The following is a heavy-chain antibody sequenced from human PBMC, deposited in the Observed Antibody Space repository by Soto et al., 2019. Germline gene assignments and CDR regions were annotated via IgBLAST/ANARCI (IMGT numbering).Heavy chain of an antibody. V-gene: IGHV4-39*01. J-gene: IGHJ3*02. CDR2: IYYSGST. D-gene: IGHD3-10*01. CDR3: ASPLDYYGSGSYYMAPRWAFDI. Sequence: SETLSLTCTVSGGSISSSSYYWGWIRQPPGKGLEWIGSIYYSGSTYYNPSLKSRVTISVDTSKNQFSLKLSSVTAADTAVYYCASPLDYYGSGSYYMAPRWAFDIWGQGTMVTVSS. CDR1: GGSISSSSYY.